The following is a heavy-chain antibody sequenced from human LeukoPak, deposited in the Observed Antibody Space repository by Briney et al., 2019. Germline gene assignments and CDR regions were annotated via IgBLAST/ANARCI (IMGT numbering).Heavy chain of an antibody. CDR2: IRYDGSNK. CDR1: GFTFSNYG. CDR3: AKDPLWFGELLSYMDV. J-gene: IGHJ6*03. V-gene: IGHV3-30*02. Sequence: GGSLRLSCLASGFTFSNYGMHWVRQAPGKGLEWVTFIRYDGSNKFYADSVKGRFTISRDNSKNTLYLQMNSLRAEDTAVYYCAKDPLWFGELLSYMDVWGKGTTVTISS. D-gene: IGHD3-10*01.